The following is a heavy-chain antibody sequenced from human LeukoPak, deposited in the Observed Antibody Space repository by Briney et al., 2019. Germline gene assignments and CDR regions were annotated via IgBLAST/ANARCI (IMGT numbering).Heavy chain of an antibody. Sequence: HAGRSLRLSCAASGFTFSSHGMRWVRQAPGKGLEWVAITSYDGSTKYYADSAKGRFNISRDNSKNTLYLQMNSLRVDDTAVYYCAKVATRSGDKYLDYWGQGTLVIVSS. V-gene: IGHV3-30*18. CDR3: AKVATRSGDKYLDY. D-gene: IGHD3-10*01. CDR1: GFTFSSHG. J-gene: IGHJ4*02. CDR2: TSYDGSTK.